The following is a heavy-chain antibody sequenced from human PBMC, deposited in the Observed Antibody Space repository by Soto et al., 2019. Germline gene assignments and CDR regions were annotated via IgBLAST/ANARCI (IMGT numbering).Heavy chain of an antibody. V-gene: IGHV6-1*01. D-gene: IGHD2-15*01. CDR2: TYYRSKWYN. CDR3: AREPARRGCSGGSCYSNWFDH. J-gene: IGHJ5*02. Sequence: SQPLSLTCSISWASFSSNMAAWNWSMQSPSRGLEWLGRTYYRSKWYNDYAVSVKSRITINPDTSKNQFSLQLNSVTPEDTAVYYCAREPARRGCSGGSCYSNWFDHWGQGTLVTVSS. CDR1: WASFSSNMAA.